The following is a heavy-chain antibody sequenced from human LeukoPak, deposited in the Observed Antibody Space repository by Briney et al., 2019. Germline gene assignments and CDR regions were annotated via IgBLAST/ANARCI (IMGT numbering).Heavy chain of an antibody. D-gene: IGHD3-22*01. CDR2: ISNDGGGT. Sequence: GGSLRPSGAASGFIFNNYGLIWVRQAPGKGLEWVSAISNDGGGTNYADFVKGRFTISRDNSKNTLFLQMNSLRAEDTALYYCAKGSSGYFVDLWGQGTLVTVSS. V-gene: IGHV3-23*01. J-gene: IGHJ5*02. CDR1: GFIFNNYG. CDR3: AKGSSGYFVDL.